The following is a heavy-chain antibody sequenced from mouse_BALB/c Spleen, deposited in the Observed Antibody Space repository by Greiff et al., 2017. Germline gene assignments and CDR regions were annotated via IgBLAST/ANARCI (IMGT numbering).Heavy chain of an antibody. CDR2: SRNKANDYTT. Sequence: EVKVVESGGGLVQPGGSLRLSCATSGFTFSDFYMEWVRQPPGKRLEWIAASRNKANDYTTEYSASVKGRFIVSRDTSQSILCRQMNALRAEDTAIYYCARDPLWGAMDYWGQGTSVTVSS. V-gene: IGHV7-1*02. J-gene: IGHJ4*01. D-gene: IGHD1-1*02. CDR3: ARDPLWGAMDY. CDR1: GFTFSDFY.